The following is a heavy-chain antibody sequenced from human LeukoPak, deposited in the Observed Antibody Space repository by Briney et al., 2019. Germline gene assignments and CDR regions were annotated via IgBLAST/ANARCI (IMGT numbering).Heavy chain of an antibody. V-gene: IGHV3-7*01. CDR3: ARDDGSSWSHSTIDY. J-gene: IGHJ4*02. CDR2: IKQDGSEK. Sequence: GGSLRLSCAASGFTFSSHCMSWVRQAPGRGLEWVANIKQDGSEKYYVDSVKGRFTISRDNAKNSLYLQMNSLRAEDTAVYYCARDDGSSWSHSTIDYWGQGTLVSVSS. CDR1: GFTFSSHC. D-gene: IGHD6-13*01.